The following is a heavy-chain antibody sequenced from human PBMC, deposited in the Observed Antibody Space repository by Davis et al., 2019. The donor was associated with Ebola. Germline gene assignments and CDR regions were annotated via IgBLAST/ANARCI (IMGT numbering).Heavy chain of an antibody. CDR2: INTNTGNP. V-gene: IGHV7-4-1*02. Sequence: AASVKVSCKASGYTFTSYAMNWVRQAPGQGLEWMGWINTNTGNPTYAQGFTGRFVFSLDTSVSTAYLQISSLKAEDTAVYYCARDVVRFLEWFTYNWFDPWGQGTLVTVSS. D-gene: IGHD3-3*01. J-gene: IGHJ5*02. CDR3: ARDVVRFLEWFTYNWFDP. CDR1: GYTFTSYA.